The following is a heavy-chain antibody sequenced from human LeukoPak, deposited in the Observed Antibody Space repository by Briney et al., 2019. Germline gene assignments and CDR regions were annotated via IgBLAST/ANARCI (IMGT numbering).Heavy chain of an antibody. CDR2: INHSGII. J-gene: IGHJ4*02. CDR3: ARGKYDSGGYYLDY. D-gene: IGHD3-22*01. CDR1: GESFSGYY. V-gene: IGHV4-34*01. Sequence: SETLSLXCAVYGESFSGYYWRWIRQTPGKGLTWIGEINHSGIINYNPSLKSRVTISLDTSKSQFSLKLSSVTAADTAVYYCARGKYDSGGYYLDYWGQGTLVTVSS.